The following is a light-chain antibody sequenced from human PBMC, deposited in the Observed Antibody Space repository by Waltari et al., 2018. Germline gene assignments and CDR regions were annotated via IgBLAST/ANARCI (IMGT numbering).Light chain of an antibody. Sequence: DIVMTQSPDSLAVSLGERATINCKSSQNVFFPSNDKNYLAWYQQKAGQPPKLLIYWASTRKSGVPDRFSGSGSGTDFTLTISSLQAEDVAVYYCQQYYNPPLTFGGGTKVEIK. CDR1: QNVFFPSNDKNY. J-gene: IGKJ4*01. V-gene: IGKV4-1*01. CDR2: WAS. CDR3: QQYYNPPLT.